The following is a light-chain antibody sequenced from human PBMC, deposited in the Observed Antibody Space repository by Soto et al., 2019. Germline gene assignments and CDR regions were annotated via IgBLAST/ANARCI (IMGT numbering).Light chain of an antibody. CDR2: AAS. J-gene: IGKJ1*01. CDR3: QQTYNTPGT. CDR1: QGISTY. V-gene: IGKV1-39*01. Sequence: DIQLTQSPPSLSASVGDRVTITYRVSQGISTYLNWYQQKPGKAPKLLIYAASSLQSGVPSRFSGSGSGTDFTLTISSLQPEDFATYYCQQTYNTPGTFGQGTKVDI.